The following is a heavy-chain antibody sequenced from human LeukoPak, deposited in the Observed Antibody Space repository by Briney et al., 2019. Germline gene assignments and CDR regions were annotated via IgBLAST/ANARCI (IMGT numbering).Heavy chain of an antibody. CDR1: GFTFRNAW. V-gene: IGHV3-15*01. J-gene: IGHJ3*02. D-gene: IGHD2-2*01. CDR3: TTSVPATDFDI. CDR2: IKSKTDGGTT. Sequence: GGSLRLSCAASGFTFRNAWMSWVRQAPGKGLEWVGRIKSKTDGGTTDYAAPVKGRFTISRDDSKSTLYLQMNSLKTEDTAVYYCTTSVPATDFDIWGQGTMVTASS.